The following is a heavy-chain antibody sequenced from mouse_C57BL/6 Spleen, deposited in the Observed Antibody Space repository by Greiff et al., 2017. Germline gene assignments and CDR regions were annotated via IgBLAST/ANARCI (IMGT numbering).Heavy chain of an antibody. CDR1: GYTFTSYW. J-gene: IGHJ2*01. CDR2: IDPSDSET. V-gene: IGHV1-52*01. CDR3: ARLDSSGYGGY. Sequence: QVQLQQPGAELVRPGSSVKLSCKASGYTFTSYWMPWVKQRPIQGLEWIGNIDPSDSETHYNQKFKDKATLTVDKSSSTAYMQLSSLTSEDSAVYYCARLDSSGYGGYWGQGTTLTVSS. D-gene: IGHD3-2*02.